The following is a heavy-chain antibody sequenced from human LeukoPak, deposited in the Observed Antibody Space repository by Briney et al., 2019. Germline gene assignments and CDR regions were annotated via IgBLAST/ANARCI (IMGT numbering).Heavy chain of an antibody. CDR3: ARWYWFLDY. V-gene: IGHV4-4*07. CDR2: VYGDGST. D-gene: IGHD2-8*02. Sequence: PSETLSLTCTVSGGSISSHYWTWIRQPAGKGLEWIGRVYGDGSTNYNPSFESRVTMSVDTSKNQFSLKLSSVTAADTAVYYCARWYWFLDYWGQGTLVTVSS. J-gene: IGHJ4*02. CDR1: GGSISSHY.